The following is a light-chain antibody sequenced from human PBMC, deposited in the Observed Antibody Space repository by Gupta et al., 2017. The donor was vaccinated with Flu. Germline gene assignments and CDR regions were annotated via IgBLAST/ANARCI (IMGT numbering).Light chain of an antibody. CDR3: AAWDDSLSGPV. J-gene: IGLJ3*02. CDR2: RNN. CDR1: SSNIGSNY. Sequence: QSVLTQPPSASWTPGQRVTVSSSASSSNIGSNYVYWYQQLPGTAPKLLIYRNNQRPSGVPDRFSGSKSGTSASLAISGLRSEDEADYYCAAWDDSLSGPVFGGGTKLTVL. V-gene: IGLV1-47*01.